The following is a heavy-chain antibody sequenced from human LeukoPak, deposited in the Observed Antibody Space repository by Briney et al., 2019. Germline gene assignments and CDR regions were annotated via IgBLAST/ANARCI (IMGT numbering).Heavy chain of an antibody. CDR3: TPWGY. J-gene: IGHJ4*02. CDR2: IRSKAYGGTT. D-gene: IGHD7-27*01. CDR1: GFTFGDYA. Sequence: GGSLRLSCTASGFTFGDYAMSWVRQAPVKGLEWVGFIRSKAYGGTTEYAASVKGRFTISRDDSKGIAYLQMNSLKTEDTAVYYCTPWGYWGQGTLVTVSS. V-gene: IGHV3-49*04.